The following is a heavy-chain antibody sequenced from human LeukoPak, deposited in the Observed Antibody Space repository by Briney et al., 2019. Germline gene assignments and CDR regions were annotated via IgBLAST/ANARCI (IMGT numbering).Heavy chain of an antibody. CDR2: ISYDGSNK. D-gene: IGHD2-2*01. J-gene: IGHJ4*02. CDR1: GFTFSSYA. Sequence: GGSLRLSCAASGFTFSSYAMHWVRQAPGKGLEWVAVISYDGSNKYYADSVKGRFTISRDNSKNTLYLQMNSLRAEDTAVYYCARVAEDCSSTRCYAGVDYWGQGTLVTVSS. CDR3: ARVAEDCSSTRCYAGVDY. V-gene: IGHV3-30-3*01.